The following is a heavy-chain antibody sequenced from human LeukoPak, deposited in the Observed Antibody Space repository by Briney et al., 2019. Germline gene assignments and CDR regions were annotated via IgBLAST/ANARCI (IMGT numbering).Heavy chain of an antibody. V-gene: IGHV1-2*02. CDR2: INPNSGGT. Sequence: GASVKVSCKASGYTFTGYYMHWVRQAPGQGLEWMGWINPNSGGTNYAQKFQGRVTMARDTSISTAYMELSRLRSDDTAVYYCARGTPTGYYDFWSGYYPSDYWGQGTLVTVSS. CDR1: GYTFTGYY. CDR3: ARGTPTGYYDFWSGYYPSDY. D-gene: IGHD3-3*01. J-gene: IGHJ4*02.